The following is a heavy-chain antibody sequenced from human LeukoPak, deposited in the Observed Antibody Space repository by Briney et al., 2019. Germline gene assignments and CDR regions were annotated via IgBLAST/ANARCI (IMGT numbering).Heavy chain of an antibody. D-gene: IGHD3-22*01. CDR1: GASISSYY. J-gene: IGHJ4*01. CDR3: ASPATASGYVPFES. V-gene: IGHV4-59*01. Sequence: PSETLSLTCTVSGASISSYYWSWIRQPPGKGLEWIGYISYSGSTKYNPSLKSRVTISVDTSTNQFSLKLSSVTAAGTAVYYCASPATASGYVPFESWGHGTLVTVSS. CDR2: ISYSGST.